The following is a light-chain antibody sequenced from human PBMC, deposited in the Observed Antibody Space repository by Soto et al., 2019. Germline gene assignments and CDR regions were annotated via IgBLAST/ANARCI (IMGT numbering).Light chain of an antibody. CDR2: DVS. CDR1: SSDVGGYNY. CDR3: SSYTSSSTVV. J-gene: IGLJ2*01. Sequence: QYALTQPASVSGSPGQSITISCTGTSSDVGGYNYVSWYQQHPGKAPKLMIYDVSNRPSGVSNRFSGSKSGNTASLTISGLQAEAEADYYCSSYTSSSTVVFGGGTKLTVL. V-gene: IGLV2-14*01.